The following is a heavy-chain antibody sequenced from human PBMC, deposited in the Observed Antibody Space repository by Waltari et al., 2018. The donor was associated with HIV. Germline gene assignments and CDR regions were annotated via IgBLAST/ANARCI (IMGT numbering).Heavy chain of an antibody. CDR2: ISDDGNNQ. CDR3: ARVRVRAAGMDV. D-gene: IGHD6-25*01. Sequence: QVQLVESGGGVVQPGGSLRLSCAASGFTINSYAMHWVRQAPGRGLEWVAVISDDGNNQYYADSVKGRFTNSRDTPKNTLYLQMNSLRVEDTAVFYCARVRVRAAGMDVWGQGTTVTVSS. J-gene: IGHJ6*02. V-gene: IGHV3-30*04. CDR1: GFTINSYA.